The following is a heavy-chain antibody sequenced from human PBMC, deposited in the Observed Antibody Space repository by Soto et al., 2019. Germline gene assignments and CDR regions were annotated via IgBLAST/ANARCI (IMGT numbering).Heavy chain of an antibody. CDR3: AKDIVVVVAAPDY. CDR1: GFTFSSYA. CDR2: ISGSGGST. J-gene: IGHJ4*02. V-gene: IGHV3-23*01. Sequence: EVQLLESGGGLVQPGGSLRLSCAASGFTFSSYAMSWVRQAPGKGLEWVSAISGSGGSTYYADSVKGRVTISRDNSKTTLYLQMNSLRAEDTAVYYCAKDIVVVVAAPDYWGQGTLVTVSS. D-gene: IGHD2-15*01.